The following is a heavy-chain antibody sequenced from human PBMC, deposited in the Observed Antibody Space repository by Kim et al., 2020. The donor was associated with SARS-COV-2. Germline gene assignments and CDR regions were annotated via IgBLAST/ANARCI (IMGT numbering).Heavy chain of an antibody. Sequence: GGSLRLSCAASGLTVSTNSLSWVRQAPGKGLEWVSIIYNGAGTYYADSVKGRFTISKDNFKNTLYLQMNSLRAEDTAVYYCVRERGGYTYGGYWYFDLWGRGPLVTVSS. J-gene: IGHJ2*01. CDR1: GLTVSTNS. CDR3: VRERGGYTYGGYWYFDL. CDR2: IYNGAGT. V-gene: IGHV3-53*01. D-gene: IGHD5-18*01.